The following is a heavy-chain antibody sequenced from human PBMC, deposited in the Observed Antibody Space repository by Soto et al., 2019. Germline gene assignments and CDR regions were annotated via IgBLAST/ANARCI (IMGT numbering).Heavy chain of an antibody. CDR2: ISHSGTS. CDR3: AKGPRYSGTYFPFDC. CDR1: GYSISSVYY. V-gene: IGHV4-38-2*02. J-gene: IGHJ4*02. Sequence: PAETLSLTCTVSGYSISSVYYWSCILQTPWKGLEWIGSISHSGTSFYNPSLRSRVTISMDTSNNHFSLKLNSLTATDTAVYSCAKGPRYSGTYFPFDCWGRGTLVTVSS. D-gene: IGHD1-26*01.